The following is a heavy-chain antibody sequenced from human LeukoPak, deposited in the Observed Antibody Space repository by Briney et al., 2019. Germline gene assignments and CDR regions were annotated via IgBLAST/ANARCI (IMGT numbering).Heavy chain of an antibody. D-gene: IGHD5-24*01. Sequence: GGSLRLSCAASGFTFSNYAIHWVRQAPGKGLEWVAFISYDGSNKHYADSVKGRFTVSRDNSKNTLYLQMNSLRPEDTAVYYCARARFGYNRGPFDYWGQGILVTVSS. J-gene: IGHJ4*02. CDR1: GFTFSNYA. CDR3: ARARFGYNRGPFDY. CDR2: ISYDGSNK. V-gene: IGHV3-30-3*01.